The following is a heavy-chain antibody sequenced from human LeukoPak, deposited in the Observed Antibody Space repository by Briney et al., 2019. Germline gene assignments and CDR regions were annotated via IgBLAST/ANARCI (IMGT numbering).Heavy chain of an antibody. CDR3: ASDSYSPEYFQH. V-gene: IGHV3-66*01. Sequence: GGSLRLSCAASGFSVSNNYMSWVRQAPGKGLEWVSVIYSGGSTFYADSVRGRFTISRDNSKNTLYLQMNSLRAEDTAVYYCASDSYSPEYFQHWGQGTLVTVSP. J-gene: IGHJ1*01. D-gene: IGHD2-15*01. CDR1: GFSVSNNY. CDR2: IYSGGST.